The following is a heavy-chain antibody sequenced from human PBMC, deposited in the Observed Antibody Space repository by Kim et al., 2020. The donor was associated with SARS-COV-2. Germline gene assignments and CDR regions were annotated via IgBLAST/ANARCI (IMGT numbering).Heavy chain of an antibody. Sequence: GGSLRLSCAAPGFTFSSYEMNWVRQAPGKGLEWVSYISSSGSTIYYADSVKGRFTISRDNAKNSLYLQMNSLRAEDTAVYYCARVEWELPYSDYWGQGTLVTVSS. J-gene: IGHJ4*02. CDR3: ARVEWELPYSDY. V-gene: IGHV3-48*03. CDR2: ISSSGSTI. D-gene: IGHD1-26*01. CDR1: GFTFSSYE.